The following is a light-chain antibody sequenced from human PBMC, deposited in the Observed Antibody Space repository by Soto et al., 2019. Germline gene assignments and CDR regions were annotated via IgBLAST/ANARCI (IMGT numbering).Light chain of an antibody. CDR1: SSDVGGYNY. V-gene: IGLV2-14*01. Sequence: QSALTQPASVSGSPGQSITISCTGTSSDVGGYNYVSWYQQHPGKAPKLMIYEVSNRPSGVSNRFSGSKSGNTASLTISGLQAEVEGDYSCSSYTSSSTLLFGTGTKVTVL. J-gene: IGLJ1*01. CDR3: SSYTSSSTLL. CDR2: EVS.